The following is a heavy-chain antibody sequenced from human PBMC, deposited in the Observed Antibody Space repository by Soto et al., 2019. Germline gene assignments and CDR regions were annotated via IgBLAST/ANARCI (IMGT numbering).Heavy chain of an antibody. D-gene: IGHD3-22*01. Sequence: GESLKISCKASGYSFAIYWLTWVRQMPGKGLEWMGRIDPSDSYTTYSPSFQGHVTISADKSISTAYLQWRSLKASDTAMYYCATYDYDSSGYYRNAFDIWGQGTMVTVSS. CDR2: IDPSDSYT. J-gene: IGHJ3*02. CDR1: GYSFAIYW. CDR3: ATYDYDSSGYYRNAFDI. V-gene: IGHV5-10-1*01.